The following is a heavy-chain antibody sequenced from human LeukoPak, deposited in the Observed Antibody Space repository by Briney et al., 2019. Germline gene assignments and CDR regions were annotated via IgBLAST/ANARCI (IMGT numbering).Heavy chain of an antibody. D-gene: IGHD3-22*01. CDR3: AYDSSGYHLPDY. CDR1: GFTFSSYA. Sequence: GGSLRLSCAASGFTFSSYAMHWVRQAPGKGLEYVSAISSNGGSTYYANSVKGRFTISRDNSKNTLYLQMNSLRAEDTAVYYCAYDSSGYHLPDYWGQGTLVTVSS. J-gene: IGHJ4*02. V-gene: IGHV3-64*01. CDR2: ISSNGGST.